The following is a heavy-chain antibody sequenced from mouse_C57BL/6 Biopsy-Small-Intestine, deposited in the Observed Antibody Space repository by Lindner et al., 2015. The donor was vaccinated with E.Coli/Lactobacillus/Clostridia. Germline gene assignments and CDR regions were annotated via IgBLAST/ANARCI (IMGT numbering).Heavy chain of an antibody. CDR1: GYTFTSYG. V-gene: IGHV1-81*01. Sequence: VQLQESGAELARPGASVKLSCKASGYTFTSYGISRVKQRTGQGLEWIGEILPGSGSTNYNEKFKGKATLTADKSSSTAYMQFSSLTSEDSAIYYCARFDYDEGVDYWGQGTTLTVSS. J-gene: IGHJ2*01. D-gene: IGHD2-4*01. CDR3: ARFDYDEGVDY. CDR2: ILPGSGST.